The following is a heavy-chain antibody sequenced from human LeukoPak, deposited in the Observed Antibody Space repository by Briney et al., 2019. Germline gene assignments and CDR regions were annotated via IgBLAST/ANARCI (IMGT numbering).Heavy chain of an antibody. D-gene: IGHD1-14*01. CDR1: GFTFDDYA. J-gene: IGHJ3*02. V-gene: IGHV3-9*01. CDR2: ISWNSGSI. CDR3: AKSTGSLAFDI. Sequence: GGSLRLSCAASGFTFDDYAMHWVRQAPGKGLEWVSGISWNSGSIGYADSVKGRFTISRDNAKNSLYLQMNSLRAEDTALYYCAKSTGSLAFDIWGQGTMVTLSS.